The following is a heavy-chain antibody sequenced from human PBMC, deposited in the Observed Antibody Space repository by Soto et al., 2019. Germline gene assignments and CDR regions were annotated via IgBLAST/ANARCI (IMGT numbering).Heavy chain of an antibody. J-gene: IGHJ4*02. CDR3: ARDQTAVAEHYFDY. D-gene: IGHD6-19*01. V-gene: IGHV3-30*04. CDR1: EFTFSRYA. Sequence: QVQLVESGGGVVQPGRSLRLSCAASEFTFSRYAMHWVRQAPGKGLEWVAVISDDGRNEYSADSVKGRFTISRDNSKNTLYLQMNSLRTEDTAVYYCARDQTAVAEHYFDYWGQGTLVTVSS. CDR2: ISDDGRNE.